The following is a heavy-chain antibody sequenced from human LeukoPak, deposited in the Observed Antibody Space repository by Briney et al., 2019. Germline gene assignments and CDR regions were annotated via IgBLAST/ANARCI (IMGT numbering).Heavy chain of an antibody. D-gene: IGHD4-23*01. V-gene: IGHV3-21*01. Sequence: GGSLRLSCAASGFTFSNAWMSWVRQAPGKGLEWVSSISSSSSYIYYADSVKGRFTISRDNAKNSLYLQMNSLRAEDTAVYFCVRAIGSNTLWGQGTLVTVSS. J-gene: IGHJ4*02. CDR1: GFTFSNAW. CDR3: VRAIGSNTL. CDR2: ISSSSSYI.